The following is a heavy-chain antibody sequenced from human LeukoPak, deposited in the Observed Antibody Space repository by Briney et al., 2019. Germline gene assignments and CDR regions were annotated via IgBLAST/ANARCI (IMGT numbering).Heavy chain of an antibody. V-gene: IGHV3-23*01. J-gene: IGHJ6*02. Sequence: GGSLRLSCAASGFIFSSYVMTWVRQAPGKGLEWVSGIGGSGVSTYYADSVKGRFTISRDNSKNTLYLQMNSLRAEDTAIYFCAGMDVWGQGTTVTVSS. CDR3: AGMDV. CDR2: IGGSGVST. CDR1: GFIFSSYV.